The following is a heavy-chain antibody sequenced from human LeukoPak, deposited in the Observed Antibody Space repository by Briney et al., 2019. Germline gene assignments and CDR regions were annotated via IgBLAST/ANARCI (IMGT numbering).Heavy chain of an antibody. CDR1: GFTVSSNY. J-gene: IGHJ4*02. D-gene: IGHD1-26*01. Sequence: GGSLRLSCAASGFTVSSNYMSWVRQAPGKGLEWVSVIYSGGSTYYADSVKGRFTISRDNSKNTLYLQMNSLRAEDTAVYYCAREVRVGVGSKGDYWGQGTLVTVSS. V-gene: IGHV3-53*01. CDR2: IYSGGST. CDR3: AREVRVGVGSKGDY.